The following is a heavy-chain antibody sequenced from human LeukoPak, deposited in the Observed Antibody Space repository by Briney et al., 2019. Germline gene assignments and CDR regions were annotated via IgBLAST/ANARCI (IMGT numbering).Heavy chain of an antibody. CDR3: ARGMTISGSSYQVDP. Sequence: ASVKVSCKASGYTFTSYGISWVRQAPGQGLEWMGWINPNSGGTNYAQKFQGRVTMTRDTSISTAYMELSRLRSDDTAVYYCARGMTISGSSYQVDPWGQGTLVTVSS. CDR1: GYTFTSYG. CDR2: INPNSGGT. D-gene: IGHD1-26*01. J-gene: IGHJ5*02. V-gene: IGHV1-2*02.